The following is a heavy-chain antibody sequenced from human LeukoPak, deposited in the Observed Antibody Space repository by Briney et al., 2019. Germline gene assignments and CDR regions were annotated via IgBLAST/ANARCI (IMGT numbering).Heavy chain of an antibody. V-gene: IGHV1-18*04. CDR1: GYTFTSYG. J-gene: IGHJ3*02. D-gene: IGHD3-10*01. Sequence: ASVKVSCKASGYTFTSYGISWVRQAPGQGLEWMGWISAYNGNTNYAQKLQGRVTMTTDTSTSTAYMELRSLRSDDTAVYYCAREGVGDRGVIRTGDAFDIWGQGTMVTVSS. CDR2: ISAYNGNT. CDR3: AREGVGDRGVIRTGDAFDI.